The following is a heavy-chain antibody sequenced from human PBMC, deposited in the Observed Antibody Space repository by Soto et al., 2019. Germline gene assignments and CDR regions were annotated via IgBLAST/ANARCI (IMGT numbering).Heavy chain of an antibody. Sequence: QVQLQQWGAGLLKPSETLSLTCAVYGGSFSGYYWSWIRQPPGKGLEWIGEINHSGSTNYNPSLKSRVTISVDTSKNQFSLKLSSVTAADTAVYYCARASGGNYDFWSGYLKKYFQHWGQGTLVTVSS. CDR1: GGSFSGYY. CDR2: INHSGST. J-gene: IGHJ1*01. V-gene: IGHV4-34*01. D-gene: IGHD3-3*01. CDR3: ARASGGNYDFWSGYLKKYFQH.